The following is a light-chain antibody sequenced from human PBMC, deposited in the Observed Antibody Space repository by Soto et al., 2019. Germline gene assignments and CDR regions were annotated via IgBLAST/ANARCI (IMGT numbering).Light chain of an antibody. CDR1: SSNIRSNT. Sequence: QSVLTQPPSASGTPGQRVTISCSGSSSNIRSNTVNWYQQLPGTAPKLLIYSNNEWPSGVPDRFSGSKSGTSASLAISGLQSEDEADYYCAAWDDSLKAVVFGGGTKATVL. CDR2: SNN. J-gene: IGLJ2*01. V-gene: IGLV1-44*01. CDR3: AAWDDSLKAVV.